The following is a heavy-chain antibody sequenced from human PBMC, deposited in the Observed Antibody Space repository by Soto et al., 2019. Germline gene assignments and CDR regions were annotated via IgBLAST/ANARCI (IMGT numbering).Heavy chain of an antibody. V-gene: IGHV3-30-3*01. CDR1: GFTFSSYA. Sequence: PGGSLRLSCAASGFTFSSYAMHWVRQAPGKGLEWVAVISYDGSNKYYADSVKGRFTISRDNSKNTLYLQMNSLRAEDTAVYYCARDLGRSSSWSLGHYSGWDYYYYYGMDVWGQGTTVTVSS. CDR3: ARDLGRSSSWSLGHYSGWDYYYYYGMDV. J-gene: IGHJ6*02. D-gene: IGHD6-13*01. CDR2: ISYDGSNK.